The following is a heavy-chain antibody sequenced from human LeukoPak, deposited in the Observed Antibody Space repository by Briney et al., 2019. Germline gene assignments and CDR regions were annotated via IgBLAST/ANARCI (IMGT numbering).Heavy chain of an antibody. Sequence: GASVKVSCKASGYIFTGYYIHWVRQAPGQGLEWMGWINPNSGGTNYAQKFQGRVTMTRDTSISTAYMELSRLRSDDTAVYYCARPNSYYDILTGYYRDGYGMDVWGQGTTVTVSS. V-gene: IGHV1-2*02. CDR3: ARPNSYYDILTGYYRDGYGMDV. D-gene: IGHD3-9*01. CDR1: GYIFTGYY. J-gene: IGHJ6*02. CDR2: INPNSGGT.